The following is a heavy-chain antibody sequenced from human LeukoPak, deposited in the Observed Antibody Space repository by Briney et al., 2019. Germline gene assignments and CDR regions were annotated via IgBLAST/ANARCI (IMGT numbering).Heavy chain of an antibody. CDR1: GFILSNYW. Sequence: QTGGSLRLSCAPSGFILSNYWMHWVRQAPGQGLVWVSPINSDGSTTSYADPVKGRFNISRDNDKNTLYQQMNSLRPEDTAVYYCARGHYYGMDVWGQGTTVTVSS. J-gene: IGHJ6*02. V-gene: IGHV3-74*01. CDR3: ARGHYYGMDV. CDR2: INSDGSTT.